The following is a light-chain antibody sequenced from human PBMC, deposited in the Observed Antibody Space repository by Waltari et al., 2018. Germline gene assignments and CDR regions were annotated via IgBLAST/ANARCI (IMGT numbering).Light chain of an antibody. CDR3: QSYDSSLSGWV. CDR2: GNP. J-gene: IGLJ3*02. Sequence: QSVLTQPPSVSGAPGQRVTISCTGSSSNIGAGYDVPWYQPVPGTAPKLLIYGNPNRPSGVPDRFSGSKSGTSASLAITGLQAEDEADYYCQSYDSSLSGWVFGGGTKLTVL. CDR1: SSNIGAGYD. V-gene: IGLV1-40*01.